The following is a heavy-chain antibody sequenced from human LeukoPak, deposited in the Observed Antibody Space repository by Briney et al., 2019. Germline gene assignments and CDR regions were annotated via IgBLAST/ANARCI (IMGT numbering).Heavy chain of an antibody. CDR3: VRGPYGSSISNWFDP. Sequence: SETLSLACSVSGDSITGYSWSWIRQTPGKGLEWIGYIYYNGDTHYNPSLNSRLSMSVDTPKKQFSLNLRSVTAADTAVYYCVRGPYGSSISNWFDPWGQGLLVTVSS. J-gene: IGHJ5*02. V-gene: IGHV4-59*01. CDR1: GDSITGYS. CDR2: IYYNGDT. D-gene: IGHD3-10*01.